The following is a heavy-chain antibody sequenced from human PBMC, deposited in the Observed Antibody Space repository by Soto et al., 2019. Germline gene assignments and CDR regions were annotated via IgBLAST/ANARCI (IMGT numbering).Heavy chain of an antibody. CDR1: GYTFTSYC. V-gene: IGHV1-18*01. J-gene: IGHJ6*02. D-gene: IGHD3-10*01. CDR3: ATEYYYGSGSYYSNYYYYGMDV. Sequence: ASVKVSCKASGYTFTSYCISWVRQAPGQGLEWMGWISAYNGNTNYAQKLQGRVTMTTDTSTSTAYMELRSLRSDDTAVYYCATEYYYGSGSYYSNYYYYGMDVWGQGTTVSVSS. CDR2: ISAYNGNT.